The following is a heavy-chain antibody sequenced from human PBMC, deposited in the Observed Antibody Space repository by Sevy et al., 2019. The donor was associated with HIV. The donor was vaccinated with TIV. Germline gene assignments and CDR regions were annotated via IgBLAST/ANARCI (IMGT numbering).Heavy chain of an antibody. Sequence: GGSLRLSCAASGFSLRSYAMSWVRQAPGKGLEWVSFTSGSGGSTYYADSVKGRFTISRDNSKKTLYMQMNSLRVEDTAVYYCAKDVWFGELSGLYYYYGMDVWGQGTTVTVSS. CDR2: TSGSGGST. V-gene: IGHV3-23*01. CDR1: GFSLRSYA. J-gene: IGHJ6*02. CDR3: AKDVWFGELSGLYYYYGMDV. D-gene: IGHD3-10*01.